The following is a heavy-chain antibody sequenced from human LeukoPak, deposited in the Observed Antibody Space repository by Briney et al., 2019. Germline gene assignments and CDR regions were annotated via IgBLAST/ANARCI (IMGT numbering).Heavy chain of an antibody. V-gene: IGHV4-39*01. CDR2: IYYSGST. CDR1: GGSISSSSYY. CDR3: ARRSAARYY. Sequence: SETLSLTCTVSGGSISSSSYYWGWIRQPPGKGLEWIGSIYYSGSTYYNPSLKSRVTISVDTSKNQFSLKLSSATAADTAVYYCARRSAARYYWGQGTLVTVSS. D-gene: IGHD6-6*01. J-gene: IGHJ4*02.